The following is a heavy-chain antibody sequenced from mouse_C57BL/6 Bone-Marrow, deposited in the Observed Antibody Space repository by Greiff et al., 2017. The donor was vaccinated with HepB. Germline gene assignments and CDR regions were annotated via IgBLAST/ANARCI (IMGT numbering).Heavy chain of an antibody. Sequence: VQLQQSGAELVKPGASVKLSCKASGYTFTSYWMYWVMQRPGRGLEWIGRIDPNSGGTKYNETFKSKATLTVDTSTSTAYMQLSSLTSEDSAFYYCARSGHYTRGLEYFDVWGTGTTVTVSS. CDR2: IDPNSGGT. V-gene: IGHV1-62-3*01. CDR1: GYTFTSYW. CDR3: ARSGHYTRGLEYFDV. J-gene: IGHJ1*03. D-gene: IGHD2-1*01.